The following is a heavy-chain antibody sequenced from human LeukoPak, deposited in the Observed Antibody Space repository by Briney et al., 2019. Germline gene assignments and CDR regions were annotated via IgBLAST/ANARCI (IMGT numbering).Heavy chain of an antibody. CDR2: IHPGDSDT. J-gene: IGHJ4*02. D-gene: IGHD2-15*01. CDR3: ARHAGYCTGGKCYSFYYFDY. CDR1: GYTFTNYW. V-gene: IGHV5-51*01. Sequence: GESLKISCKGSGYTFTNYWIGWVRHTPGKGLEWMGIIHPGDSDTRYRTSFQGQVTMSVDESTSTAYLHWTSLKASDTAIYYCARHAGYCTGGKCYSFYYFDYWGQGTLVTVSS.